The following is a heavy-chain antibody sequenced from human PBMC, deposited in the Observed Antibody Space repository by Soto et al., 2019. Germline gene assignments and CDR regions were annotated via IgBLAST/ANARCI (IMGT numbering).Heavy chain of an antibody. CDR2: INHSGST. Sequence: SETLSLTCAVYGGSFSGYYWSWIRQPPGKGLEWIGEINHSGSTNYNPSLKSRVTISVDTSKNQFSLKLSSVTAADTAVYYCARGKVSSYWGQGTLVTVSS. CDR3: ARGKVSSY. V-gene: IGHV4-34*01. CDR1: GGSFSGYY. D-gene: IGHD1-20*01. J-gene: IGHJ4*02.